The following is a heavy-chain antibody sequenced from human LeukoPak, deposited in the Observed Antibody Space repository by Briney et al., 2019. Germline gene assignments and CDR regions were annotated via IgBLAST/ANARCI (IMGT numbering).Heavy chain of an antibody. V-gene: IGHV1-18*01. Sequence: ASVKVSCTASGYTFTSYGISWVRQAPGQGLEWMGWISAYNGNTNYAQKLQGRVTMTTDTSTSTAYMELRSLRSDDTAVYYCARDRGPNYYDSSGYWPIGYWGQGTLVTVSS. J-gene: IGHJ4*02. CDR3: ARDRGPNYYDSSGYWPIGY. CDR1: GYTFTSYG. CDR2: ISAYNGNT. D-gene: IGHD3-22*01.